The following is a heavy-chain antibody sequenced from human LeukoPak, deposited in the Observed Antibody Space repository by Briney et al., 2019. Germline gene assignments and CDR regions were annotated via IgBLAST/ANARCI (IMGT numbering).Heavy chain of an antibody. CDR2: ISAYSGNT. Sequence: ASVKVSCQASGYTFTSYGISWVRQAPGQGLEWIGWISAYSGNTNYGQKFQGRVTRTTDTSTSTACMEMRSLRSDDTAVYYCTRSVSGSPEAYWGQGTLVTVSS. V-gene: IGHV1-18*01. CDR3: TRSVSGSPEAY. D-gene: IGHD1-26*01. J-gene: IGHJ4*02. CDR1: GYTFTSYG.